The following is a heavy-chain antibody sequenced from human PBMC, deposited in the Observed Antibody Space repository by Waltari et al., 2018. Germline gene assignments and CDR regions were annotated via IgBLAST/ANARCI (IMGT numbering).Heavy chain of an antibody. CDR3: ATLYSSSWQYYFDY. J-gene: IGHJ4*02. V-gene: IGHV4-38-2*01. CDR1: GYSISSGYY. CDR2: IYHSGST. Sequence: QVQLQESGPGLVKPSETLSLTCAVSGYSISSGYYWGWIRQPPGKGLEWIGSIYHSGSTYYNPSLKSRVTISVDTSKNQFSLKLSSVTAADTAVYYCATLYSSSWQYYFDYWGQGTLVTVSS. D-gene: IGHD6-13*01.